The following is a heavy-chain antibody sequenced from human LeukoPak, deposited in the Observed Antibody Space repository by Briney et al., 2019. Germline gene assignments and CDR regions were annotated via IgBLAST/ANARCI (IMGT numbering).Heavy chain of an antibody. D-gene: IGHD3-22*01. J-gene: IGHJ5*02. V-gene: IGHV3-9*01. Sequence: GRALRLSCAASGFTFDDYAMHWVPQAPREGLEWVSGISWNSGSIGYADSVKGRFTISRDNAKNSLYLQMNSLRAEDTALYYCAKGSSGYYNWFDPWGQGTLVTVSS. CDR1: GFTFDDYA. CDR2: ISWNSGSI. CDR3: AKGSSGYYNWFDP.